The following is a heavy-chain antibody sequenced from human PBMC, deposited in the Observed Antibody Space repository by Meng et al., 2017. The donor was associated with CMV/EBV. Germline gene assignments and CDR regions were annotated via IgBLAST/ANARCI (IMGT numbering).Heavy chain of an antibody. Sequence: QITLKESGPTPVKPTQTLTLTCPFSGFPLSTSGVGVGWIRQPPGKALEWLALIYWDDDKRYSPSLKSRLTITKDTSKNQVVLTMTNMDPVDTATYYCAHKGRRMAAAGINWFDPWGQGTLVTVSS. V-gene: IGHV2-5*02. CDR1: GFPLSTSGVG. CDR3: AHKGRRMAAAGINWFDP. D-gene: IGHD6-13*01. J-gene: IGHJ5*02. CDR2: IYWDDDK.